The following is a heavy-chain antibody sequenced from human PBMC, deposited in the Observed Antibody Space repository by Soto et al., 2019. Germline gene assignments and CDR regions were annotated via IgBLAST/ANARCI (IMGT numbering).Heavy chain of an antibody. CDR3: ARDRWNWFDP. D-gene: IGHD2-15*01. CDR2: ISSSSSYI. CDR1: GSTFSSYS. V-gene: IGHV3-21*01. Sequence: PGESLRLSCAASGSTFSSYSMNWVRQAPGKGLEWVSSISSSSSYIYYADSVKGRFTISRDNAKNSLYLQMNSLRAEDTAVYYCARDRWNWFDPWGQGTLVTVSS. J-gene: IGHJ5*02.